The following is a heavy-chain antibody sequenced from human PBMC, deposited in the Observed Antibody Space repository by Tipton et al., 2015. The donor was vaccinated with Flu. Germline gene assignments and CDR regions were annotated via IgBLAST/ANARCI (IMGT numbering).Heavy chain of an antibody. Sequence: SLRLSCAASGFTVSSNYMSWVRQAPGKGLEWVSVIYSGGSTYYADSVKGRFTISRHNPKNTLYLQMNSLRAEDTAVYYCASKKPGFSYYSYGMDVWGQGTTVTVSS. CDR1: GFTVSSNY. D-gene: IGHD3-10*01. V-gene: IGHV3-53*04. CDR3: ASKKPGFSYYSYGMDV. J-gene: IGHJ6*02. CDR2: IYSGGST.